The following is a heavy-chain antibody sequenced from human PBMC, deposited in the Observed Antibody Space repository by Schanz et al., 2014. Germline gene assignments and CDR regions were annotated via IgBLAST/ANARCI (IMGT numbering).Heavy chain of an antibody. D-gene: IGHD7-27*01. CDR1: GYTFTSFP. CDR2: INTNTGNP. Sequence: QVQLVQSGSELKKPGASVKVSCKASGYTFTSFPMNWVRQAPGQGLEWVGRINTNTGNPTYAQGFTGRFVFSLDTSVSTAYLQISFLKADDTAVFFCARGEANWGQYWGQGTLVTVSS. CDR3: ARGEANWGQY. V-gene: IGHV7-4-1*02. J-gene: IGHJ4*02.